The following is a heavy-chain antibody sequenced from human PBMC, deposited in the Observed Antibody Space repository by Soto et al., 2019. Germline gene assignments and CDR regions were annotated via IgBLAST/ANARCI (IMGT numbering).Heavy chain of an antibody. Sequence: GGSLRLSSAAYGLTLSSYAMHWVRQAPGKGLEWVAVISYDGSNKYYADSVKGRFTISRDNSKNTLYLQMNILRAEDTAVYYCARDRIIAVAGLFDYCGQGTLVTVSS. CDR3: ARDRIIAVAGLFDY. D-gene: IGHD6-19*01. CDR1: GLTLSSYA. J-gene: IGHJ4*02. CDR2: ISYDGSNK. V-gene: IGHV3-30-3*01.